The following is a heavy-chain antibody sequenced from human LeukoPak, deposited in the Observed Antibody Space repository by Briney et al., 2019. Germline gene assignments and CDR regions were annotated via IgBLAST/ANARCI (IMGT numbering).Heavy chain of an antibody. V-gene: IGHV3-48*03. CDR3: AREDTADAFDI. CDR1: GFTFDDYD. CDR2: ISSTGTPI. J-gene: IGHJ3*02. D-gene: IGHD5-18*01. Sequence: GGSLRLSCAASGFTFDDYDMSWVRQAPGKGLEWVSYISSTGTPIFYADSVKGRFTISRDNARNSLFLQMNSLKVDDTAVYYCAREDTADAFDIWGQGTMVTVSS.